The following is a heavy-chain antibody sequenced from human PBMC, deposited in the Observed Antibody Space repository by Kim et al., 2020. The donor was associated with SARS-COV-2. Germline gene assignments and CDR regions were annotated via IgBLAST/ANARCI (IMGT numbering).Heavy chain of an antibody. J-gene: IGHJ4*02. D-gene: IGHD6-19*01. Sequence: SETLSLTCTVSGGSISSGGYYWSWIRQHPGKGLEWIGYIYYSGSTYYNPSLKSRVTISVDTSKNQFSLKLSSVTAADTAVYYCARNRVEEQWLGFDYWGQGTLFTVSS. CDR2: IYYSGST. CDR3: ARNRVEEQWLGFDY. CDR1: GGSISSGGYY. V-gene: IGHV4-31*03.